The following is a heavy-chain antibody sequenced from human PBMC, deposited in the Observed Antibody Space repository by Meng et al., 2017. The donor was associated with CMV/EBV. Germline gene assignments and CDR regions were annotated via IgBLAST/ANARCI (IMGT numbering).Heavy chain of an antibody. Sequence: SVKVSCKASGGTFSSYAISWVRQAPGQGLEWMGGIIPIFGTANYAQKFQGRVTITTDESTSTAYMELNSLRAEDTAVYYCARDVLRFFSAFDYWGQGTLVTVSS. CDR2: IIPIFGTA. V-gene: IGHV1-69*05. D-gene: IGHD3-3*01. J-gene: IGHJ4*02. CDR1: GGTFSSYA. CDR3: ARDVLRFFSAFDY.